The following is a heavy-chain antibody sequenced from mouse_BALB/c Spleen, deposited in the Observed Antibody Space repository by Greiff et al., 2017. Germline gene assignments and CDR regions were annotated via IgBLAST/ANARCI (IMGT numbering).Heavy chain of an antibody. V-gene: IGHV2-9*02. D-gene: IGHD1-1*01. CDR3: AREGGNGN. CDR1: GFSLTSYG. J-gene: IGHJ4*01. Sequence: VQLVESGPGLVAPSQSLSITCTVSGFSLTSYGVHWVRQPPGKGLEWLGVIWAGGSTNYNSALMSRLSISKDNSKSQVFLKMNGLQTDDTAMYYCAREGGNGNWGQGTSVTVSS. CDR2: IWAGGST.